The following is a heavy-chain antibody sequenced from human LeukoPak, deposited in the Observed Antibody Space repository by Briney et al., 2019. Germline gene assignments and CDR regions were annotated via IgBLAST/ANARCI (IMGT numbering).Heavy chain of an antibody. CDR3: AREGLPGIAGLSYYFDY. V-gene: IGHV1-2*02. D-gene: IGHD6-13*01. Sequence: ASVKVSCKASGYTFTGYYMHWVRHAPGQGLEWMGWINPNSGGTNYAQKFQGRVTMTRDTSISTAYMELSRLRSDDTAVYYCAREGLPGIAGLSYYFDYWGQGTLVTVSS. CDR1: GYTFTGYY. J-gene: IGHJ4*02. CDR2: INPNSGGT.